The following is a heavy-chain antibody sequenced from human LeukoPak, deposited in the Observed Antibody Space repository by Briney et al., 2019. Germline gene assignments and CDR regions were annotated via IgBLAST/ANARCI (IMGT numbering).Heavy chain of an antibody. Sequence: GASVKVSCKTSGYTFSSYGITCVRQAPGQGLEWMGWIGAYGHTKLARNLQARVTVTIDTSTTTAYMELRSLSSDDTAVYFCARETASGYLGFDFWGQGTLITVSS. CDR1: GYTFSSYG. J-gene: IGHJ4*02. D-gene: IGHD3-3*01. CDR3: ARETASGYLGFDF. V-gene: IGHV1-18*01. CDR2: IGAYGHT.